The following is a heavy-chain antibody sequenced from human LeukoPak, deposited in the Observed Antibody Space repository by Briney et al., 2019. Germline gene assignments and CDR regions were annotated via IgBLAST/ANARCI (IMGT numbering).Heavy chain of an antibody. V-gene: IGHV3-7*03. CDR2: IQQDGSEK. J-gene: IGHJ3*02. CDR1: GFTFSSYW. D-gene: IGHD2-15*01. CDR3: ARAGLSGGSCYAFDI. Sequence: GGSLRLSCAASGFTFSSYWMSWVRQAPGKGLEWVANIQQDGSEKYYVDSVKGRFTISRDNAKNSLYLQMNSLRAEDTAVYYCARAGLSGGSCYAFDIWGQGTMVTVSS.